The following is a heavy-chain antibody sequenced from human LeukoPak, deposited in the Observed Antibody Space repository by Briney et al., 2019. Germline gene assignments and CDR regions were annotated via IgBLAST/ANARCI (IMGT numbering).Heavy chain of an antibody. D-gene: IGHD3-10*01. CDR2: IDWDDDK. J-gene: IGHJ4*02. V-gene: IGHV2-70*11. CDR3: ARMIRSVRGVIIPFDY. CDR1: GFSLSTSGMC. Sequence: SGPALVKPTQTLTLTCTFSGFSLSTSGMCVSWIRQPPGKALEWLARIDWDDDKYYSTSLKTRLTISKDTSKNQEVLTMTNMDPVDTATYYCARMIRSVRGVIIPFDYWGQGTLVTVSS.